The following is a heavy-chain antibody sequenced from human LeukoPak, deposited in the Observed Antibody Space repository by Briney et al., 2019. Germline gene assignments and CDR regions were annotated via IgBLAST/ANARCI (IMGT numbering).Heavy chain of an antibody. V-gene: IGHV1-46*01. D-gene: IGHD3-3*01. CDR2: INPSGGST. Sequence: ASVKVSCKASGYTFTSYYMHWVRQAPGQGLEWMGIINPSGGSTSYAQKFQGRVTMTRDMSTSTVYMELSSLRSEDTAVYYCARDANTLEWLLSHYYYYMDVWGKGTTVTVSS. CDR3: ARDANTLEWLLSHYYYYMDV. CDR1: GYTFTSYY. J-gene: IGHJ6*03.